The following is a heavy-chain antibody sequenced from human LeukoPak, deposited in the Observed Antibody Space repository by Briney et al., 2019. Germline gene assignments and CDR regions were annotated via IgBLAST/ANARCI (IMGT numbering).Heavy chain of an antibody. V-gene: IGHV3-21*01. CDR1: GFTFSSYS. D-gene: IGHD4-17*01. CDR3: ARDRRMRDYGDYGLDY. CDR2: ISSSSSYI. J-gene: IGHJ4*02. Sequence: GGSLRLSCAASGFTFSSYSMNWVRRAPGKGLEWVSSISSSSSYIYYADSVKGRFTISRDNAKNSLYLQMNSLRAEDTAVYYCARDRRMRDYGDYGLDYWGQGTLVTVSS.